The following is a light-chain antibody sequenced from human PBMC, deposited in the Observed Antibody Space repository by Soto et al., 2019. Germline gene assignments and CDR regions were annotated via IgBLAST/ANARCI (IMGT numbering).Light chain of an antibody. Sequence: EIVLTQSPATLSLSPGGRATLSCRASQTVTNHLAWYQQKAGQAPRLLIFGAFTRATGIPARFGGTGSGTEFTLTISSLQSEDFALYYCQQYNDWPLTFGQGTKV. V-gene: IGKV3-15*01. CDR1: QTVTNH. J-gene: IGKJ1*01. CDR3: QQYNDWPLT. CDR2: GAF.